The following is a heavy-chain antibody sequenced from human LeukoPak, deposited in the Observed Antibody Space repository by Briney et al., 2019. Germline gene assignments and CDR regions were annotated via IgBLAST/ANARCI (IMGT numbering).Heavy chain of an antibody. J-gene: IGHJ4*02. CDR3: ARTLRIAVAGGIERQIGY. V-gene: IGHV5-51*01. CDR1: GYSFTSYW. CDR2: VYPGDSDT. Sequence: GESLKISCKGSGYSFTSYWIGWVRQMPGKGLEWMGIVYPGDSDTTYSPSFQGQVIISVDKSTSTAHLQWSSLKASDTAMYYCARTLRIAVAGGIERQIGYWGQGTLVTVSS. D-gene: IGHD6-19*01.